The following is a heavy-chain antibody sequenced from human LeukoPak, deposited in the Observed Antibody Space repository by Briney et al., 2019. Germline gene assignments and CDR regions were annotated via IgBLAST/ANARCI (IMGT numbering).Heavy chain of an antibody. J-gene: IGHJ2*01. CDR2: ITGNGGTS. D-gene: IGHD3-10*01. Sequence: QPGGSLRLSCAGSGFTFSNFAISWVRQAPGTGLEWVSAITGNGGTSYYADSMKGRFTISRDNSKNTLYLQMNSLRAEDTAVYYCARDLYNMVRQVGYFDLWGRGTLVTVSS. CDR3: ARDLYNMVRQVGYFDL. V-gene: IGHV3-23*01. CDR1: GFTFSNFA.